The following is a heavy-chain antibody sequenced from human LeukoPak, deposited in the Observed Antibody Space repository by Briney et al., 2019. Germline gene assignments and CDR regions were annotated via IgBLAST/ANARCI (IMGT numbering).Heavy chain of an antibody. J-gene: IGHJ5*02. CDR1: GYTFTNNF. Sequence: ASVKVSCKASGYTFTNNFMHWVRQAPGQGLEWIGIINPSGDNTWYSQKFQGRVTMTRDMATSTDYMEVSSLTSEDTAVYYRARDNSLRDIAWWFDPWGQGTLVTVTS. CDR2: INPSGDNT. CDR3: ARDNSLRDIAWWFDP. V-gene: IGHV1-46*01. D-gene: IGHD2-15*01.